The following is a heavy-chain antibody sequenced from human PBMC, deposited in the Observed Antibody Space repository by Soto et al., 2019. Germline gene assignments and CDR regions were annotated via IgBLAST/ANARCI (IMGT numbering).Heavy chain of an antibody. D-gene: IGHD4-17*01. Sequence: EVQLLESGGGLVQPGGSLRLSCVASGFTFSTFAMNWVRQAPGKGLEWVSGISGSGGSTYYAESVKGRFTISRDNSENTLYLQMNSLRAEDTAAYYCAKGLGDYSYSYYYAMDVWGQGTTVTVSS. CDR3: AKGLGDYSYSYYYAMDV. J-gene: IGHJ6*02. CDR1: GFTFSTFA. CDR2: ISGSGGST. V-gene: IGHV3-23*01.